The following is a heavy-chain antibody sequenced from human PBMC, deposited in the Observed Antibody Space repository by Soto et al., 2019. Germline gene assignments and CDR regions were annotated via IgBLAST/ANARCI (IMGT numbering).Heavy chain of an antibody. CDR3: ARDFTQRINYYGSGSYAHMGYYYYGMEV. J-gene: IGHJ6*02. CDR1: GFTFSSYA. D-gene: IGHD3-10*01. V-gene: IGHV3-30-3*01. Sequence: GGSLRLSCAASGFTFSSYAMHWVRQAPGKGLEWVAVISYDGSNKYYADSVKGRFTISRDNSKNTLYLQMNSLRSEDTAVYYCARDFTQRINYYGSGSYAHMGYYYYGMEVWGQGTTVTVSS. CDR2: ISYDGSNK.